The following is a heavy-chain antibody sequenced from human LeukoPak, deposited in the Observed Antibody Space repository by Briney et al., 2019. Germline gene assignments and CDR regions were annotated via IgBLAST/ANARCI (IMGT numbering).Heavy chain of an antibody. CDR3: ARSRFNAFDI. D-gene: IGHD3-10*01. V-gene: IGHV3-7*04. CDR1: GFTFSSYW. Sequence: GGALRLSCAASGFTFSSYWMTWVRQAPGKGLEWVAHIKQDGSEKYYVDSVKGRFTISRDNAKNSLYLQMNSLRAEDTAVYYCARSRFNAFDIWGQGTMVTVSS. CDR2: IKQDGSEK. J-gene: IGHJ3*02.